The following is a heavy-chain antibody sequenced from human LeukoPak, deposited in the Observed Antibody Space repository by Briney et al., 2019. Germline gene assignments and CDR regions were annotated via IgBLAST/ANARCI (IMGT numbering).Heavy chain of an antibody. CDR1: GFTFGNYA. J-gene: IGHJ4*02. CDR2: ISGSGGST. V-gene: IGHV3-23*01. D-gene: IGHD5-18*01. CDR3: AKDQFSSYGSFDY. Sequence: GGSLRLSCAASGFTFGNYAMAWVRQAPGKGLEWVSAISGSGGSTYYADSVKGRFTISRDNAKNSLYLQMNSLRAEDTALYYCAKDQFSSYGSFDYWGQGTLVTVSS.